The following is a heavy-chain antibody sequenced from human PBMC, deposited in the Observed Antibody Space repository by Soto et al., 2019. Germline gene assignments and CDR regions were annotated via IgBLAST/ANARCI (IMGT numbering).Heavy chain of an antibody. CDR2: ISSNGGST. CDR3: GKEWGPPGEVGTSYAFDI. Sequence: GGSLRLSCSASGFTFSSYAMHWVRQAPGKGLEYVSAISSNGGSTYYADSVKGRFTISRDNSKNTLYLQMSSLRAEDTAVYYRGKEWGPPGEVGTSYAFDIWGQGTMVTVSS. V-gene: IGHV3-64D*06. J-gene: IGHJ3*02. CDR1: GFTFSSYA. D-gene: IGHD1-26*01.